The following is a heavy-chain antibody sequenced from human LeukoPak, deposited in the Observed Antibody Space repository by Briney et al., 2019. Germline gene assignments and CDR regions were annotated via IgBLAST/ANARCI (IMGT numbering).Heavy chain of an antibody. D-gene: IGHD2-15*01. V-gene: IGHV4-59*01. CDR1: GDSISRXX. CDR2: XYYSGTT. Sequence: XVCGDSISRXXXXXVGQXPGKGXXXXGXXYYSGTTYSNPSLESRVSISFDTSTNPFSLKLSSVTAADTAVYYCATVGYCSHGICLRLHCYFALWGRGTLPTVSS. J-gene: IGHJ2*01. CDR3: ATVGYCSHGICLRLHCYFAL.